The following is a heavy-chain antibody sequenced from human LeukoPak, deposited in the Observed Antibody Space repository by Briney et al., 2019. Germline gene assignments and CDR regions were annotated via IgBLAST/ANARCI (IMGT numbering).Heavy chain of an antibody. CDR2: FYSSGGT. D-gene: IGHD6-19*01. CDR3: VRDGRFDSACFDS. CDR1: GDPLNDNLYY. V-gene: IGHV4-39*07. J-gene: IGHJ4*02. Sequence: SETLSLTCNVSGDPLNDNLYYWGWIRQSPGKGLEWIGAFYSSGGTSSHSSLKSRVTISVDTSRTQLSLKLDSVTDTDTAGYYCVRDGRFDSACFDSWGPGILVTVSS.